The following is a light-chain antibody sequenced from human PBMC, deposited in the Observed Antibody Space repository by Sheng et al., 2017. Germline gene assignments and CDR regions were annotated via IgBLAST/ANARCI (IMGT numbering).Light chain of an antibody. CDR1: EIKSKS. V-gene: IGLV3-21*02. CDR2: DDT. Sequence: SYVVTQPPSVSVAPGQTARITCGGDEIKSKSVHWYQQKAGQAPVLVIXDDTDRPSGIPDRFSGSNSGNRAALTIRRVEAGDEADYFCQVWDPDSDHVVFGGGTKLTVL. J-gene: IGLJ2*01. CDR3: QVWDPDSDHVV.